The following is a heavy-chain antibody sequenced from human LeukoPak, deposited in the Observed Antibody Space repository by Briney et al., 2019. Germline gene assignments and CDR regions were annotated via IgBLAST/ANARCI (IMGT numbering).Heavy chain of an antibody. CDR1: GGSISSYY. J-gene: IGHJ3*02. CDR3: ARDPIRITMIVVPRWAFDI. Sequence: SETLSLTCTVSGGSISSYYWSWIRQPPGKGLEWIGYIYYSGSTNYNPSLKSRVTISVDTSKNQFSLKLSSVTAADTAAYYCARDPIRITMIVVPRWAFDIWGQGTMVTVSS. D-gene: IGHD3-22*01. V-gene: IGHV4-59*12. CDR2: IYYSGST.